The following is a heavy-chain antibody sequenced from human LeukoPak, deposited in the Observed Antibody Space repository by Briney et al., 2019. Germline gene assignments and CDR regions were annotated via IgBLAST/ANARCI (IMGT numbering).Heavy chain of an antibody. J-gene: IGHJ3*02. D-gene: IGHD3-22*01. CDR3: AKDLGDYDSSGDAFDI. Sequence: PGGSLRLSCAAPGFTFSSYAMSWVRQAPGKGLEWVSAISGSGGSTYYADSVKGRFTISRDNSKNTLYLQMNSLRAEDTAVYYCAKDLGDYDSSGDAFDIWGQGTMVTVSS. CDR2: ISGSGGST. V-gene: IGHV3-23*01. CDR1: GFTFSSYA.